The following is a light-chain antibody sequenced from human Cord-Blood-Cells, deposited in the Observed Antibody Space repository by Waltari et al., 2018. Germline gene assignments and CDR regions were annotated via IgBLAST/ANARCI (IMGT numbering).Light chain of an antibody. CDR3: QQRNNWLT. Sequence: EILLTKYPATLSLSPGERSTLSCRASLSVSSYLAWYQQKPGQAPWLLSYDASNRATSIPARFSGSGSGTDFSLTISSLEPEYFAVYYCQQRNNWLTFGGGTKVEIK. CDR2: DAS. J-gene: IGKJ4*01. CDR1: LSVSSY. V-gene: IGKV3-11*01.